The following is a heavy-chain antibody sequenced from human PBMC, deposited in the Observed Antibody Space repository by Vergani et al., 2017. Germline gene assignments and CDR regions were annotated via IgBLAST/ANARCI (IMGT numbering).Heavy chain of an antibody. CDR1: GGSISSYY. CDR3: ARVEAGYDFWSGYSNWFDP. J-gene: IGHJ5*02. V-gene: IGHV4-59*01. D-gene: IGHD3-3*01. CDR2: IYYSGST. Sequence: QVQLQESGPGLVKPSETLSLTCTVSGGSISSYYWSWIRQPPGKGLEWIGYIYYSGSTNYNPSLKSRVTISVDTSTTQFSLKLSSVPAADTAVYYCARVEAGYDFWSGYSNWFDPWGQGTLVTVSS.